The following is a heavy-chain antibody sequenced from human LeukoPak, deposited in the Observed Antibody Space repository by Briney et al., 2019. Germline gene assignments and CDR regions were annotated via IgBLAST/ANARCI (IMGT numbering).Heavy chain of an antibody. J-gene: IGHJ4*02. CDR3: AKADYGDYCEFDY. CDR1: GFTFSSYA. Sequence: GSLRLSCAASGFTFSSYAMSWVRQAPGEGLEWVSAISGSGGSTYYADSVKGRFTISRDNSKNTLYLQMNSLRAEDTAVYYCAKADYGDYCEFDYWGQGTLVTVSS. D-gene: IGHD4-17*01. CDR2: ISGSGGST. V-gene: IGHV3-23*01.